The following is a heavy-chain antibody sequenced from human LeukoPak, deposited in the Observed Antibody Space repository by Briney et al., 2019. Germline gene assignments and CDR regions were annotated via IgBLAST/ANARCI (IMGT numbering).Heavy chain of an antibody. Sequence: PGGSLRLSCAASGFTFSSYGMHWDRQAPGKGLEWVSSITSSSGYIYYADSVKGRFTISRDNAKNSLYLQMDSLRVEDTAEYYCARDPYSGNYGAYYYYYMDVWGKGTTVTVSS. CDR3: ARDPYSGNYGAYYYYYMDV. J-gene: IGHJ6*03. CDR1: GFTFSSYG. V-gene: IGHV3-21*06. D-gene: IGHD1-26*01. CDR2: ITSSSGYI.